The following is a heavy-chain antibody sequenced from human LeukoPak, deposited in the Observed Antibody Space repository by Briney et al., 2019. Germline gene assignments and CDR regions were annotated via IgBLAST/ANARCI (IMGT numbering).Heavy chain of an antibody. V-gene: IGHV4-39*01. CDR2: IYYSGST. CDR3: AGSSGYYPNWFDP. CDR1: GGSISSSSYY. J-gene: IGHJ5*02. D-gene: IGHD3-22*01. Sequence: PSETLSLTCTVSGGSISSSSYYWGWIRQPPGKGLEWIGSIYYSGSTYYNPSLRSRVTISVDTSKHQFSLKLSSVTAADTAVYYCAGSSGYYPNWFDPWGQGTLVTVSS.